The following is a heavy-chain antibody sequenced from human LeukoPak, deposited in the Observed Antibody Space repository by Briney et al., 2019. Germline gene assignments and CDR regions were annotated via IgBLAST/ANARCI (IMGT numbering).Heavy chain of an antibody. V-gene: IGHV1-18*01. D-gene: IGHD3-10*01. Sequence: GASVKVSCKASGYTFTSYGISWVRQAPGQGLEWMGWISAYNGNSNYAQKLQGRVTMTTDTSTSTAYMELRSLRSDDTAVYYCARDRRLAPYGSGSKDAFDIWGQGTMVTVSS. CDR3: ARDRRLAPYGSGSKDAFDI. CDR1: GYTFTSYG. CDR2: ISAYNGNS. J-gene: IGHJ3*02.